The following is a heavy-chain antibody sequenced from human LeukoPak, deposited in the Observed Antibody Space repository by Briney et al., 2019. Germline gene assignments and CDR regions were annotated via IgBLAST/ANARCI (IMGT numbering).Heavy chain of an antibody. CDR3: ASSETVMRT. Sequence: SETLSLTCTVSGGSISSGAYYWSWIRQHPGKGLEWIGYIHYSGSTYYNPSLKSRVTISVDTSKKQFYLKVNSVTATDTAVYYCASSETVMRTWGQGTLVTVFS. CDR2: IHYSGST. V-gene: IGHV4-31*03. CDR1: GGSISSGAYY. D-gene: IGHD3-16*01. J-gene: IGHJ5*02.